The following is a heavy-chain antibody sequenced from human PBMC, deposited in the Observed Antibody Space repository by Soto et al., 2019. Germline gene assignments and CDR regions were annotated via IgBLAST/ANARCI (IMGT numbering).Heavy chain of an antibody. CDR1: GGIFNSHS. J-gene: IGHJ4*01. D-gene: IGHD3-16*02. CDR2: IIPLFGTP. V-gene: IGHV1-69*13. Sequence: SVKVSCKTSGGIFNSHSISWVRQAPVQGLEWIGGIIPLFGTPHYAQKLQGRVTVTADESTGTAYMELSSLISEDTAVYYCATVALYSPTYWGHGTLVTVSS. CDR3: ATVALYSPTY.